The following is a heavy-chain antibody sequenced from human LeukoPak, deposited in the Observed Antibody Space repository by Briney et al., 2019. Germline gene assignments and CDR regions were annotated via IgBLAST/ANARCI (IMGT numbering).Heavy chain of an antibody. V-gene: IGHV3-23*01. CDR3: AKGQIATAGCYYFDS. CDR2: ISGSGGST. CDR1: GFTFSSYA. D-gene: IGHD6-13*01. Sequence: GGSETLSCAVSGFTFSSYAMSWVRQAPGKGLEWVSAISGSGGSTYYADSVRGRFTISRDNSKNTLYLQMNSLRADDTAVHYCAKGQIATAGCYYFDSWGQGTLVTVSS. J-gene: IGHJ4*02.